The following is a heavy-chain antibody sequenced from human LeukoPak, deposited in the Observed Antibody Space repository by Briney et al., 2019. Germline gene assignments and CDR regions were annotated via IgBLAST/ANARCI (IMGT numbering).Heavy chain of an antibody. V-gene: IGHV7-4-1*02. J-gene: IGHJ4*02. Sequence: ASVKVSYKASGYTFTSYAMNWVRQAPGQGLEWMGWINTNTGNPTYAQGFTGRFVFSLDTSVSTAYLQISSLKAEDTAVYYCARAGALGTQRLALVCAYWGQGTLVTVSS. D-gene: IGHD7-27*01. CDR2: INTNTGNP. CDR3: ARAGALGTQRLALVCAY. CDR1: GYTFTSYA.